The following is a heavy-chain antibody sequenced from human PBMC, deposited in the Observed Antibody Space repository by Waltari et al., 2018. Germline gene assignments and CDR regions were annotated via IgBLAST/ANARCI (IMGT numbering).Heavy chain of an antibody. CDR3: AKFAGGGYIFRSDAFDI. CDR1: GFTFNTYP. V-gene: IGHV3-30*18. J-gene: IGHJ3*02. D-gene: IGHD1-26*01. CDR2: ILSDGSNK. Sequence: QVQLVESGGGVVQPGTSLRLAGVASGFTFNTYPMHGARQVPGKGLEWVAVILSDGSNKNYADSVKGRFTISRDNSKSTLYLEMNSLRPEDTAVYFCAKFAGGGYIFRSDAFDIWGQGTMVTVSP.